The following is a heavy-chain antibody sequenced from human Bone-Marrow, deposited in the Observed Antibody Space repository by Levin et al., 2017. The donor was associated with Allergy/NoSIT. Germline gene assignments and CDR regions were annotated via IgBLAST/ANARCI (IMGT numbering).Heavy chain of an antibody. CDR3: ARNGAWSFEF. D-gene: IGHD2-8*01. CDR2: INRDGGDG. V-gene: IGHV3-7*02. Sequence: GESLKISCASSGFTFSGYWMAWVRRAPGKGLEWVANINRDGGDGYYVDSVKGRFTISRDNARNSLDLQMNSLRVEDTAVYYCARNGAWSFEFWGQGTLVTVSS. CDR1: GFTFSGYW. J-gene: IGHJ4*02.